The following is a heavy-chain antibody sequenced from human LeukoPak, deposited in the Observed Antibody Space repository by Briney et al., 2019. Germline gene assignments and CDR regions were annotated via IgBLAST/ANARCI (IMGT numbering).Heavy chain of an antibody. Sequence: GESLKISCKGSGYSFTSYWISWVRQMPGKGLEWMGRIDPSDSYTNYSPSFQGHVTISAGKSISTAYLQWSSLKASDTAMYYCARQKVVRGVITFSFDYWGQGTLVTVSS. CDR1: GYSFTSYW. V-gene: IGHV5-10-1*01. D-gene: IGHD3-10*01. J-gene: IGHJ4*02. CDR2: IDPSDSYT. CDR3: ARQKVVRGVITFSFDY.